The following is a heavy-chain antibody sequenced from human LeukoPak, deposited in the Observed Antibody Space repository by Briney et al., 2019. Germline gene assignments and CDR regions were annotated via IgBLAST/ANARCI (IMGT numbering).Heavy chain of an antibody. CDR2: ISNDGDT. Sequence: GGSLRLSCAASGFTVSSNYMSWVRQGPGKGLECVSVISNDGDTYYADSVKGRFTISRDTSKNTVSLQMNSLRAEDTAVYYCAGDKTTGGWYGFDYWGQGTLVTVSS. CDR3: AGDKTTGGWYGFDY. J-gene: IGHJ4*02. D-gene: IGHD6-19*01. V-gene: IGHV3-53*01. CDR1: GFTVSSNY.